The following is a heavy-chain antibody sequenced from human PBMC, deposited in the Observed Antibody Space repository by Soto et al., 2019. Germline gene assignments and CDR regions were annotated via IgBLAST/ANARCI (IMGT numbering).Heavy chain of an antibody. V-gene: IGHV4-34*01. CDR2: INHSGST. CDR3: AIFTYVSVTPGRWFDP. D-gene: IGHD3-16*01. J-gene: IGHJ5*02. Sequence: SETLSLTCAVYGGSFSGYYWSWIRQPPGKGLEWIGEINHSGSTNYNPSLKSRVTISVDTSKNQFSLKLSSVTAADTAVYYCAIFTYVSVTPGRWFDPWGQGTLVTVSS. CDR1: GGSFSGYY.